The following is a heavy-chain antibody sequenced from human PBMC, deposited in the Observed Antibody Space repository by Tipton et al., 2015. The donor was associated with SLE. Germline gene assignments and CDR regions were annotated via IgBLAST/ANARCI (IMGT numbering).Heavy chain of an antibody. D-gene: IGHD4-23*01. Sequence: GSLRLSCVASGFTLSNYWMHWVRQAPGKGLVWVSRLNSDGSTTNYADSVKGRFTISRDNSKNTLFLQMNSLRPEDTAVYFCAKEGGNPYCLDYWGQGTLVTVSS. CDR2: LNSDGSTT. V-gene: IGHV3-74*01. CDR1: GFTLSNYW. CDR3: AKEGGNPYCLDY. J-gene: IGHJ4*02.